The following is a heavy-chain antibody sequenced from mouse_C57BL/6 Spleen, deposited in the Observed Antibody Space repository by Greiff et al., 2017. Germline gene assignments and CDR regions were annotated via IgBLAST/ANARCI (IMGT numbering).Heavy chain of an antibody. CDR3: ARWDYYGSSYGAMDY. Sequence: VQLQQSGPELVKPGASVKIPCKASGYTFTDYNMDWVKQSHGKSLEWIGDINPNNGGTIYNQKFKGKATLTVDKSSSTAYMELRSLTSEDTAVYYCARWDYYGSSYGAMDYWGQGTSVTVSS. CDR2: INPNNGGT. J-gene: IGHJ4*01. V-gene: IGHV1-18*01. CDR1: GYTFTDYN. D-gene: IGHD1-1*01.